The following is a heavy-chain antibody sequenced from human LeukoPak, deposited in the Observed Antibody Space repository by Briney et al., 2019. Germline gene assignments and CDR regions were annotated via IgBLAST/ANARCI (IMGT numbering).Heavy chain of an antibody. V-gene: IGHV4-30-2*01. CDR1: GDSIISGGYS. J-gene: IGHJ3*01. CDR3: ARTFLYYYDSSGPRGAFDF. CDR2: IFHSGST. D-gene: IGHD3-22*01. Sequence: SETLSLTCAVSGDSIISGGYSWSWIRQPPGKGLEWIGYIFHSGSTYYNPPLESRVTISVDRSKNLFSLRLSSVTAADTAMYYCARTFLYYYDSSGPRGAFDFWGQGTMVTVSS.